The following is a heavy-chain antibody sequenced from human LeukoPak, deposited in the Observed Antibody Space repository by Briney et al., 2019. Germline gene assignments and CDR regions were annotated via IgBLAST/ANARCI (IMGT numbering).Heavy chain of an antibody. V-gene: IGHV4-39*01. Sequence: SETLSLTCTVSGGSISSSIYYWGWIRQPPGKGLEWIGTTHNSGRTYYNPSLESRVTISVDTSKNQFSLKLSSVTAPDTAVYYCARHEDRNWYFDHWGQGTLVTVSS. CDR2: THNSGRT. D-gene: IGHD1-1*01. CDR3: ARHEDRNWYFDH. CDR1: GGSISSSIYY. J-gene: IGHJ4*02.